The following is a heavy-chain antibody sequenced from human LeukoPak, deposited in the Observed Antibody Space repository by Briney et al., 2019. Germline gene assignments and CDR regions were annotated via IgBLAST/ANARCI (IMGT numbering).Heavy chain of an antibody. CDR2: INPNSGGT. D-gene: IGHD3-10*01. CDR3: ARDYYGSGRSFDP. Sequence: ASVKVSCKASGYTFTGYYMPWVRQAPGQGLEWMGWINPNSGGTNYAQKFQGRVTMTRDTSISTAYMELSRLRSDDTAVYYCARDYYGSGRSFDPWGQGTLVTVSS. J-gene: IGHJ5*02. V-gene: IGHV1-2*02. CDR1: GYTFTGYY.